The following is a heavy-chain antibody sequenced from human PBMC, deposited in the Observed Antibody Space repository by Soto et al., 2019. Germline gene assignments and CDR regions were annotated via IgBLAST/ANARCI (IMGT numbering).Heavy chain of an antibody. CDR2: IKSKTDGGTT. CDR3: TTAMYYYGSGRSG. CDR1: GFTFSNAW. J-gene: IGHJ4*02. Sequence: GGSLRLSCAASGFTFSNAWMNWVRQAPGKGLEWVGRIKSKTDGGTTDYAAPVKGRFTISRDDSKNTLYLQMNSLKTEDTAVYYCTTAMYYYGSGRSGWGQGTLVTVSS. D-gene: IGHD3-10*01. V-gene: IGHV3-15*07.